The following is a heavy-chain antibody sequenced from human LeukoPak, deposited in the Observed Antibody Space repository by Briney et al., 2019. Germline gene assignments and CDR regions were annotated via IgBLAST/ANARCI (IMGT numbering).Heavy chain of an antibody. CDR1: GFSLSTSGVG. CDR3: AHEGYYQGYFDY. CDR2: IYWNDDK. J-gene: IGHJ4*02. D-gene: IGHD3-22*01. V-gene: IGHV2-5*01. Sequence: SGPTLVKPTQTLTLTCTFSGFSLSTSGVGVGWIRQPPGKALEWLALIYWNDDKRYSPSLKSRLTITKDTSKNQVVLTMTNMEPVDTATYYCAHEGYYQGYFDYWGQGTLVTVSS.